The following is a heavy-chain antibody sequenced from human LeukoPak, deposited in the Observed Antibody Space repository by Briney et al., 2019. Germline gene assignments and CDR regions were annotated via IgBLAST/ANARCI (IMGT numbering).Heavy chain of an antibody. V-gene: IGHV3-23*01. CDR1: GFSFSSYA. Sequence: QPGGSLRLSCAASGFSFSSYAMSWVRQAPGKGLEWVSAISGGGGSTYYADSVKGRFTISRDNSKNTLYLQMNSLRAEDTAVYYCAKDRAGVTHYYFDGWGQGTLVTVSS. CDR2: ISGGGGST. CDR3: AKDRAGVTHYYFDG. D-gene: IGHD2-21*02. J-gene: IGHJ4*02.